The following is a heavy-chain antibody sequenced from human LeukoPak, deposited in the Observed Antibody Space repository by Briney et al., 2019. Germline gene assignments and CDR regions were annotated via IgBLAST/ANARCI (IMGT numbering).Heavy chain of an antibody. D-gene: IGHD4-17*01. V-gene: IGHV1-46*01. CDR2: INPSGGTT. CDR1: GYIFTSYY. J-gene: IGHJ4*02. Sequence: GASVKVFCKASGYIFTSYYIHWVRQAPGQGLEWMGIINPSGGTTSYAQKFQGRVTMTRDTSTSTVYMELSSLRSDDTAVYYCAAKYYGDSFGYWGQGTLVTVSS. CDR3: AAKYYGDSFGY.